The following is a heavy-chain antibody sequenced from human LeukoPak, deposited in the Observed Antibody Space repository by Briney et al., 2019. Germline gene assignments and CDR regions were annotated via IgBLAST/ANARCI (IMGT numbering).Heavy chain of an antibody. Sequence: SETLSLTCTVSGGSVGSGIYYWSWIRQPPGKGLERIGYIYYSGSTNYNPSLKSRVTISVDTSKNQFSLKLSSVTAADTAVYYCARGGGLPTTSDYWGQGTLVTVSS. J-gene: IGHJ4*02. CDR2: IYYSGST. V-gene: IGHV4-61*01. D-gene: IGHD1-14*01. CDR3: ARGGGLPTTSDY. CDR1: GGSVGSGIYY.